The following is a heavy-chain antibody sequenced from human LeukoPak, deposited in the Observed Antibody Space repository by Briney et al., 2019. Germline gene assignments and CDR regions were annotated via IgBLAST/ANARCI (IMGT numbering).Heavy chain of an antibody. CDR1: GFTVSSNY. CDR2: IYSGGST. CDR3: AMTAVAGTGDY. V-gene: IGHV3-66*01. Sequence: GGSLRLSCAASGFTVSSNYMSWVRQAPGKGLEWVSVIYSGGSTYYADSVKGRFTISRDNSKNTLYLQMNSLRAEDTAVYYCAMTAVAGTGDYWGQGTLSPSPQ. D-gene: IGHD6-19*01. J-gene: IGHJ4*02.